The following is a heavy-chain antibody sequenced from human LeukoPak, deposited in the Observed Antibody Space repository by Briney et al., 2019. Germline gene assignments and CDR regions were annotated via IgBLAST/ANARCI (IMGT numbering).Heavy chain of an antibody. V-gene: IGHV3-30*02. CDR2: IQYNGNNK. J-gene: IGHJ4*02. CDR3: AKDNRDYYIDY. D-gene: IGHD3-10*01. CDR1: GFTFNNFG. Sequence: GGSLRLSCAASGFTFNNFGMHWVRQAPGKGLEWVTFIQYNGNNKYYADSVKGRFTISRDSSKNTLYLQMNSLRAEDTAVYYCAKDNRDYYIDYWGQGTLVTVSS.